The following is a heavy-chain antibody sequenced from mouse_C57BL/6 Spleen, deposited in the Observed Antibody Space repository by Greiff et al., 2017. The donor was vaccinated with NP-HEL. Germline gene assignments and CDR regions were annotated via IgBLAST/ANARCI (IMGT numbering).Heavy chain of an antibody. J-gene: IGHJ2*01. Sequence: VQLQQSGAELVKPGASVKISCKASGYAFSSYWMNWVKQRPGKGLEWIGQIYPGDGDTNYNGKFKGKATLTADKSSSTAYMQLSSLTSEDSAVYCCARSWDGRGFDYWGQGTTLTVSS. D-gene: IGHD4-1*01. CDR2: IYPGDGDT. V-gene: IGHV1-80*01. CDR3: ARSWDGRGFDY. CDR1: GYAFSSYW.